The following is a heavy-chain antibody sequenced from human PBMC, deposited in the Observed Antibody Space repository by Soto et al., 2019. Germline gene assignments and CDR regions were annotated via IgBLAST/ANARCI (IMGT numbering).Heavy chain of an antibody. CDR2: IWYDGNNK. D-gene: IGHD6-13*01. CDR1: GFTFSSYG. Sequence: PGGSLRLSCAASGFTFSSYGMHWVRQAPGKGLEWVAVIWYDGNNKYYADSVKGRFTISRDNSKNTLFLQMNSLRAEDTALYYCARGGSGSWYEAYYWGQGTLVTVSS. V-gene: IGHV3-33*01. J-gene: IGHJ4*02. CDR3: ARGGSGSWYEAYY.